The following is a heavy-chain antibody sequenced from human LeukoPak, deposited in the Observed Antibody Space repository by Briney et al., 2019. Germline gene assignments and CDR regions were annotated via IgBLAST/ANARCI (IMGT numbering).Heavy chain of an antibody. Sequence: GGSLRLSCAASGFTFSSYAMSWVRQAPGKGLEWVSAISGSGGSTYYADSVKGRFTISRDNSKNTLYLQMNSLRAEDTAVYYCGKVGSPGAGKEDWFEPWGQGTLVTVSS. CDR1: GFTFSSYA. D-gene: IGHD6-13*01. V-gene: IGHV3-23*01. CDR3: GKVGSPGAGKEDWFEP. J-gene: IGHJ5*02. CDR2: ISGSGGST.